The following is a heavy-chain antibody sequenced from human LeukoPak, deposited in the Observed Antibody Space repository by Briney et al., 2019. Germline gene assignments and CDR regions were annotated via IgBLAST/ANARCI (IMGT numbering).Heavy chain of an antibody. CDR1: GGSISSVY. V-gene: IGHV4-59*01. D-gene: IGHD3-10*01. J-gene: IGHJ4*02. CDR3: ARGQYVSAIYYSITY. Sequence: SETLSLTCALSGGSISSVYSGVVRQPPGKGLEWIGYIYHYSGSTNYNPSLKSRVTISADTSKNQISLELSSVTAADTAVYYCARGQYVSAIYYSITYCSQGALVTVSS. CDR2: IYHYSGST.